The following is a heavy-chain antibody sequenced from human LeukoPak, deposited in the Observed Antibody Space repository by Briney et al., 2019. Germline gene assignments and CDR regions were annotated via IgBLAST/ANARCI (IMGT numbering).Heavy chain of an antibody. Sequence: GGSLRLSCAASGFTFSSYAMSWVRQAPGKGLEWVSAISGSGGSTYHADSVKGRFTISRDNSKNTLYLQMNSLRAEDTAVYYCAKDDCSGGSCYPAYFQHWGQGTLVTVSS. D-gene: IGHD2-15*01. J-gene: IGHJ1*01. CDR1: GFTFSSYA. CDR3: AKDDCSGGSCYPAYFQH. V-gene: IGHV3-23*01. CDR2: ISGSGGST.